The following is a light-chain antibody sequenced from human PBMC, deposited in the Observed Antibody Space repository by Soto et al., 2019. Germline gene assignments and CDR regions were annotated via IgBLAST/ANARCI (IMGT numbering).Light chain of an antibody. CDR2: SNS. CDR3: AAWDDSLNVVV. J-gene: IGLJ2*01. Sequence: QSVLTQPPSASATPGQRVTISCSGSSSNIGSNTVNWYQHLPGTAPKLLIYSNSQRPSGVPDRFSGSKSGTSASLAFSGLQSEDEADYYCAAWDDSLNVVVFGGGTKVTVL. CDR1: SSNIGSNT. V-gene: IGLV1-44*01.